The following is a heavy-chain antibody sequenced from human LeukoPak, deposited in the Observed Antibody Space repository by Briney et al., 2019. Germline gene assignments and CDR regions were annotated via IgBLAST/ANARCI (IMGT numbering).Heavy chain of an antibody. Sequence: SETLSLTCAVYGGSFSGYYWSWIRQPPGKGLEWIGEINHSGSTNYNPSLKSRVTISVDTSKNQFSLKLSSVTAADTAVYYCARGQFSPGDAFDIWGQGTMVTVSS. CDR1: GGSFSGYY. D-gene: IGHD7-27*01. J-gene: IGHJ3*02. CDR3: ARGQFSPGDAFDI. V-gene: IGHV4-34*01. CDR2: INHSGST.